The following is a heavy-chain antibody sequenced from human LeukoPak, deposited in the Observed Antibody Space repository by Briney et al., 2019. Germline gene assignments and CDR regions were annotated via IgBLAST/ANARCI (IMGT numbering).Heavy chain of an antibody. V-gene: IGHV1-46*01. J-gene: IGHJ5*02. CDR2: INPSGDNA. CDR1: GYTFTRYY. CDR3: ARGPHRRTYDRDNWFDP. Sequence: ASVKVSCKASGYTFTRYYMHWVRQAPGQGLEWMGIINPSGDNANYAQKFQGRVTMTRDMSTTTVYMELSSLRSEDTAVYYCARGPHRRTYDRDNWFDPWGQGTLVTVSS. D-gene: IGHD3-3*01.